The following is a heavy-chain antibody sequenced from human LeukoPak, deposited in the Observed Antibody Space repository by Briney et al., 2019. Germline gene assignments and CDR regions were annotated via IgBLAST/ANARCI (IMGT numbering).Heavy chain of an antibody. V-gene: IGHV1-69*01. CDR1: GGTFSIYA. D-gene: IGHD2-2*01. CDR2: IIRIFGTA. CDR3: ARDSAAGYCSSTSCRDYYYYGMDV. J-gene: IGHJ6*02. Sequence: SVNVSCKASGGTFSIYAISWVRQAPGQGLEWMGGIIRIFGTANYAQKFQGRVTITADESTSTAYMELSSLRSEDTAVYYCARDSAAGYCSSTSCRDYYYYGMDVWGQGTTVTVSS.